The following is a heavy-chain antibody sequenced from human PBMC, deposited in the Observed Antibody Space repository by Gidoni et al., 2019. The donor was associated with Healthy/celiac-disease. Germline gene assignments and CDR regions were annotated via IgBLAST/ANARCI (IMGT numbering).Heavy chain of an antibody. J-gene: IGHJ4*02. CDR2: ISYDGSKK. D-gene: IGHD6-6*01. Sequence: QVQLVVSGGGVVGPARSLRLSCTDSGFTFRSYAKHRVRQAPGKELEWVAVISYDGSKKYYADSVKSRFTISRDNSKNTLYLQMNSLRAEDTAVYYCAREKGIAARSRFFDYWGQGTLVTVSS. CDR3: AREKGIAARSRFFDY. V-gene: IGHV3-30*01. CDR1: GFTFRSYA.